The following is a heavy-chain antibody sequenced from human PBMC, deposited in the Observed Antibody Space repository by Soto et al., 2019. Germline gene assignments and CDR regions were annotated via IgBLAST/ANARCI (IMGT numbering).Heavy chain of an antibody. D-gene: IGHD6-13*01. CDR3: SGIAAPLYYCGMDV. V-gene: IGHV1-69*12. J-gene: IGHJ6*02. CDR1: GGTFSSYA. CDR2: IIPIFGTP. Sequence: QVQLVQSGAEVKKPGSSVKVSCKASGGTFSSYAISWVRQAPGQGLEWMGGIIPIFGTPNYAQKFQGRVTITADDSTSTAYMELSSLRSEDTAVYYCSGIAAPLYYCGMDVWGQGTTVTVSS.